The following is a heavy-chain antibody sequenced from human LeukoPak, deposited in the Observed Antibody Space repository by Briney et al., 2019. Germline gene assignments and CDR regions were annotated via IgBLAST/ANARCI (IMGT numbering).Heavy chain of an antibody. V-gene: IGHV3-21*01. CDR1: GFTFSSYS. J-gene: IGHJ4*02. Sequence: GGPLRLSCAASGFTFSSYSMNWVRQAPGKGLEWVSSISGSSNYIYYADSVKGRFTISRDNAKNSLYLQMNSLRAEDTAVYYCARATFYYGSSGYYYWGQGTLVTVSS. CDR3: ARATFYYGSSGYYY. D-gene: IGHD3-22*01. CDR2: ISGSSNYI.